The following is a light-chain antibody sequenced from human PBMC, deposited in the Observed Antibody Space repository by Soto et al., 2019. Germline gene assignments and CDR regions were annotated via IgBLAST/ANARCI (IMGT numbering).Light chain of an antibody. CDR3: QQGGSFPIT. CDR2: GAS. J-gene: IGKJ5*01. Sequence: DIQMTQSPSSVSASVGDRVTITCRASQDIGSWLAWYQQKPGKAPDLLIYGASSLQSGVPSRFYGSGSGTEFTLTISSLQHEDFATYYCQQGGSFPITFGQGTRLEIK. CDR1: QDIGSW. V-gene: IGKV1-12*01.